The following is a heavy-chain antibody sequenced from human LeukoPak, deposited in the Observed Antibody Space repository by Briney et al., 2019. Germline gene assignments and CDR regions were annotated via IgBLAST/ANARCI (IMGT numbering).Heavy chain of an antibody. J-gene: IGHJ4*02. V-gene: IGHV4-4*07. Sequence: PSETLSLTCTVSGGSISSYYWSWIRQPAGKGLEWIGRIYTSGSTNYNPSLKSRVTMSVDTSKNQFSLKLSSVTAADTAVYYCAREGYYDSSGYYNDYWGQGALVTVSS. D-gene: IGHD3-22*01. CDR3: AREGYYDSSGYYNDY. CDR2: IYTSGST. CDR1: GGSISSYY.